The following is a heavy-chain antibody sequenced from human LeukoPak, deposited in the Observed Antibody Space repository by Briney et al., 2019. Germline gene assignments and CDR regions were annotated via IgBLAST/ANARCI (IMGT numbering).Heavy chain of an antibody. D-gene: IGHD2/OR15-2a*01. Sequence: GGSLRLSCAASGFTFSSYEMNWVRQAPGKGLEWVSYISSSGSTIYYADSVKGRFTISRDNAKNSLYLQMNSLRAEDTAVYYCARVTAANVRDYYYYYMDVWGKGTTVTISS. V-gene: IGHV3-48*03. CDR2: ISSSGSTI. CDR3: ARVTAANVRDYYYYYMDV. J-gene: IGHJ6*03. CDR1: GFTFSSYE.